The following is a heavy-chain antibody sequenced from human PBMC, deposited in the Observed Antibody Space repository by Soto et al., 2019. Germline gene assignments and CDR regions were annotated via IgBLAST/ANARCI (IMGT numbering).Heavy chain of an antibody. CDR2: IYYIGNT. CDR3: GAQAYVAKGYHFAT. J-gene: IGHJ5*02. V-gene: IGHV4-39*02. CDR1: GASISSSSSY. D-gene: IGHD1-1*01. Sequence: QLQLQESGPGLVKASETLSLTCAVSGASISSSSSYWGWIRQPPGKGLEWIGNIYYIGNTYYNPSLKSRVAISIDSSKTRFSLKLNSVTTSGTAVYYCGAQAYVAKGYHFATWGQGTLVTVSS.